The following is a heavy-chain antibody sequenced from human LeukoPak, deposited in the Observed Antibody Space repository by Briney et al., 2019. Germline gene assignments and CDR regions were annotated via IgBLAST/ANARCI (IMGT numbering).Heavy chain of an antibody. Sequence: SETLSLTCTVSGGSISSYYWSWIRQPPGKGLEWIGYIYYSGSTNYNPSLKSRVTISVDTSKSQFSLKLSSVTAADTAVYYCARDSENYYDSSGFPILDPWGQGTLVTVSS. J-gene: IGHJ5*02. CDR3: ARDSENYYDSSGFPILDP. CDR1: GGSISSYY. V-gene: IGHV4-59*01. CDR2: IYYSGST. D-gene: IGHD3-22*01.